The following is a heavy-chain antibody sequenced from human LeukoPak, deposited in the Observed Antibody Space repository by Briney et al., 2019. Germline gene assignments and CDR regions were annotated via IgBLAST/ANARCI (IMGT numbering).Heavy chain of an antibody. CDR1: GYTFTGYY. Sequence: GASVKVSCKASGYTFTGYYVQWVRQAPGQGLEWMGWINPNSGGTNYAQKFQGRVTMPRDTSTSTAYMEVNRLTSDDTAVYYCARDRAGDALDFWGQGTMVTVSS. D-gene: IGHD6-13*01. CDR3: ARDRAGDALDF. V-gene: IGHV1-2*02. CDR2: INPNSGGT. J-gene: IGHJ3*01.